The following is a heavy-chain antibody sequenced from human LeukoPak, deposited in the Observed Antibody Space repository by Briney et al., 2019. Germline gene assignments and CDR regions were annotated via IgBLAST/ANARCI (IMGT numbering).Heavy chain of an antibody. CDR1: GGSISSSKYC. J-gene: IGHJ4*02. CDR3: ARREEYQLLYFDC. V-gene: IGHV4-39*01. Sequence: SETLSLTCTDSGGSISSSKYCWGWIRQPPGKGLEWIGGIFYSGRTYYNPTLKSRVTISVDTSKNQFSLKLTSVTAADTAVYFCARREEYQLLYFDCWGQGTLVTVSS. CDR2: IFYSGRT. D-gene: IGHD2-2*01.